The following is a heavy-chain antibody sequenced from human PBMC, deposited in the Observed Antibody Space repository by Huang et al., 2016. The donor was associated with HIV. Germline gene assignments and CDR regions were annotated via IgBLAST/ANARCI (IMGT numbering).Heavy chain of an antibody. J-gene: IGHJ3*02. CDR3: ARDPKYHRIGYYRQRRGIDI. CDR1: GYTFTSYG. CDR2: IRAARSDT. D-gene: IGHD3-22*01. V-gene: IGHV1-18*01. Sequence: QIQLMQSGPELKQPGASVKVSCKASGYTFTSYGITWVRQAPGQGPAWMGWIRAARSDTENAQKVQGRVTLTTDTSTNIAYMELGSLRSDDTAKYYCARDPKYHRIGYYRQRRGIDIWGQGTMVIVSS.